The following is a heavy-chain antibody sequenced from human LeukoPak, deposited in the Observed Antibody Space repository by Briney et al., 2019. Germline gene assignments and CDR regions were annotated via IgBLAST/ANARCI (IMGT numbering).Heavy chain of an antibody. Sequence: ASVKVSCKASGGTFSSYAISWVRQAPGQGLEWMGRIIPILDIANYAQKFQGRVTITADKSTSTAYMELSSLRSEDTAVYHCAREQGVAARYFDYWGQGTLVTVSS. J-gene: IGHJ4*02. CDR1: GGTFSSYA. CDR3: AREQGVAARYFDY. CDR2: IIPILDIA. V-gene: IGHV1-69*04. D-gene: IGHD6-6*01.